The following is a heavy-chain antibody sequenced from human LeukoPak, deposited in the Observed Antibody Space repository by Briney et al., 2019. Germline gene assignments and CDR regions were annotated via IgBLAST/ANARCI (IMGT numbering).Heavy chain of an antibody. CDR2: IYYSGST. CDR1: GGSISSYY. J-gene: IGHJ3*02. V-gene: IGHV4-59*08. D-gene: IGHD4-17*01. CDR3: ARHKTTVDAFDI. Sequence: SETLSLTCTVSGGSISSYYWSWIRQPPGKGLEWIGYIYYSGSTNYNPSLKSRVTISVDPSKNQFSLKLSPVTAADTAVYYCARHKTTVDAFDIWGQGTMVTVSS.